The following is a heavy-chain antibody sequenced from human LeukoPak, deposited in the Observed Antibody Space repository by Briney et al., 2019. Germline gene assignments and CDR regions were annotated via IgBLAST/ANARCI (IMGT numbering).Heavy chain of an antibody. CDR3: ARERPEIDY. J-gene: IGHJ4*02. CDR2: ISSSGSTI. Sequence: GGSLRLSCAASGFTFSSYEMNWVRQAPGKGLEWVSYISSSGSTIYYADSVKGRFTISRDNAKNSLYLQMNGLRAEDTAVYYCARERPEIDYWGQGTLVTVSS. CDR1: GFTFSSYE. V-gene: IGHV3-48*03.